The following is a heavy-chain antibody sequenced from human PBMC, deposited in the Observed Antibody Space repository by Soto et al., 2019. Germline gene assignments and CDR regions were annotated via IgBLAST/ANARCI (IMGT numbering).Heavy chain of an antibody. D-gene: IGHD1-1*01. CDR3: ARDQLEGNWFDP. CDR2: IYYSGST. V-gene: IGHV4-59*12. J-gene: IGHJ5*02. CDR1: DGSISSYY. Sequence: SETLSLTCTVSDGSISSYYWSWIRQPPGKGLEWIGYIYYSGSTNYNPSLKSRVTIPVDTSKNQFSLKLTSVTAADTAVYYCARDQLEGNWFDPWGQGTLVTVSS.